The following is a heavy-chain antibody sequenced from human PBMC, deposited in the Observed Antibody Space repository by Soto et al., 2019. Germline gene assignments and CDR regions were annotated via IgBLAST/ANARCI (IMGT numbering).Heavy chain of an antibody. D-gene: IGHD3-10*01. CDR3: ARAILYKGIYLYGSGSRTSYYYGMDV. Sequence: QVQLVESGGGVVQPGRSLRLSCAASGFTFSSYGMHWVRQAPGKGLEWVAVIWYDGSNKYYADSVKGRFTISRDNSKNTLYLQMNSLRAEDTAVYYCARAILYKGIYLYGSGSRTSYYYGMDVWGQGTTVTVSS. V-gene: IGHV3-33*01. CDR1: GFTFSSYG. CDR2: IWYDGSNK. J-gene: IGHJ6*02.